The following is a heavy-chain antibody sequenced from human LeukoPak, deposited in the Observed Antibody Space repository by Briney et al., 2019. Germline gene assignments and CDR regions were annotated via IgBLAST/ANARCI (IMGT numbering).Heavy chain of an antibody. CDR2: INHGGST. D-gene: IGHD3-10*01. CDR3: ARGSSSVLYYYGSGSYHNWFDP. V-gene: IGHV4-34*01. CDR1: GGSFSGYY. Sequence: SETLSLTCAVYGGSFSGYYWSWIRQPPGKGLEWIGEINHGGSTNYNPSLKSRVTISVDTSKNQFSLKLSSVTAADTAVYYCARGSSSVLYYYGSGSYHNWFDPWGQGTLVTVSS. J-gene: IGHJ5*02.